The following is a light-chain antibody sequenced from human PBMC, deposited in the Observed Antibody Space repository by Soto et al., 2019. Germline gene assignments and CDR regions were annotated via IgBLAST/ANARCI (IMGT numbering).Light chain of an antibody. Sequence: EIVLTQSPATLSLSPGERATLSCRASQSVSSYLAWYQQKTGQAPRLLIYDASNRATGIPARFSGSGSGTDFNLTIRSLEPEDFSVYYCQQRSNWPPYTFGQGTKLEIK. CDR2: DAS. CDR1: QSVSSY. J-gene: IGKJ2*01. CDR3: QQRSNWPPYT. V-gene: IGKV3-11*01.